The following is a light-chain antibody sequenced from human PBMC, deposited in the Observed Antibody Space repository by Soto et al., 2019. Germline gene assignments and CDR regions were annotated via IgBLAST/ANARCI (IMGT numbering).Light chain of an antibody. CDR1: SGSIARSY. CDR2: ENN. Sequence: NFMLTQSHSVSASPGKTVTISCTRSSGSIARSYVQWYQQRPGSAPKLLIFENNERPSGVPGRFSGSIDSSSNSASLTISGLKSEDEADYYCQSYDRNSPVVFGGGTKVTVL. CDR3: QSYDRNSPVV. J-gene: IGLJ2*01. V-gene: IGLV6-57*04.